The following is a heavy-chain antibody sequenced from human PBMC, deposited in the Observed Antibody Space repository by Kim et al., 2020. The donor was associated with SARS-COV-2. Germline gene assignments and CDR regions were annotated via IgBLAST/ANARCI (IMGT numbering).Heavy chain of an antibody. CDR2: IIPIFGTA. D-gene: IGHD1-7*01. J-gene: IGHJ5*02. CDR1: GGTFSSYA. CDR3: ARSRPEYNWNYSWFDP. Sequence: SVKVSCKASGGTFSSYAISWVRQAPGQGLEWMGGIIPIFGTANYAQKFQGRVTITADESTSTAYMELSSLRSEDTAVYYCARSRPEYNWNYSWFDPWGQGTLVTVSS. V-gene: IGHV1-69*13.